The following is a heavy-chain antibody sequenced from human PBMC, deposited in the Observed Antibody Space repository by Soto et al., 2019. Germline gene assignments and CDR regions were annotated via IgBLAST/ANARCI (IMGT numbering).Heavy chain of an antibody. D-gene: IGHD1-26*01. V-gene: IGHV3-15*01. CDR2: IKSKTDGGTT. Sequence: GGSLRLSCAASGFTFSNAWMSWVRQAPGKGLEWVGRIKSKTDGGTTDYDAPVKGRFTISRDDSKNTLYLQMNSLKTEDTAVYYCTTSGSGSYYAYYYYYMDVWGKGTTVTVSS. CDR3: TTSGSGSYYAYYYYYMDV. CDR1: GFTFSNAW. J-gene: IGHJ6*03.